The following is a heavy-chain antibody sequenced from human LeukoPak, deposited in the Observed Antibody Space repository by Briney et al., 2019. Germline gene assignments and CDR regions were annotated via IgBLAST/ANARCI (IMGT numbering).Heavy chain of an antibody. CDR1: GGSVSGYS. CDR3: ARANSGQFYYFDY. Sequence: SETLSLTCTVSGGSVSGYSWNWIRQPAGKGLEWIGRIYTSGITNYNPSLKSRVTMSVDTSNNQFSLKLTSVTAADTAVYYCARANSGQFYYFDYWGQGTLVTVSS. D-gene: IGHD6-19*01. V-gene: IGHV4-4*07. J-gene: IGHJ4*02. CDR2: IYTSGIT.